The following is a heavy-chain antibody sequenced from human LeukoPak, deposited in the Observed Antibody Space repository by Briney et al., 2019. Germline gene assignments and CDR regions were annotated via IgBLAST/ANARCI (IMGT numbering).Heavy chain of an antibody. CDR1: GGSISSYY. Sequence: SETLSLTCTVSGGSISSYYWSWIRQPPGKGLEWTGYIYYSGSTNYNPSLKSRVTISVHTSKNQFSLKLNSVTAADTAVYYCARRSSSSRFDPWGQGTLVTVSS. J-gene: IGHJ5*02. D-gene: IGHD6-13*01. V-gene: IGHV4-59*08. CDR3: ARRSSSSRFDP. CDR2: IYYSGST.